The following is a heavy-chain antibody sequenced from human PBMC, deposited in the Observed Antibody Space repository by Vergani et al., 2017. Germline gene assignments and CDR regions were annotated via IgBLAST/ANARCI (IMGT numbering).Heavy chain of an antibody. V-gene: IGHV3-7*04. J-gene: IGHJ3*02. D-gene: IGHD6-6*01. CDR2: IKQDGSEK. Sequence: EVLLVESGGGLVQPGGSLRLSCAASGFTFSAYWMNWVRQAPGKGLEWVANIKQDGSEKYYVDSVKGRFTISRDNAKNSLYLQMNSLRAEDTAVYYCARVDSSSGDAFDIWGQGTMVTVSS. CDR1: GFTFSAYW. CDR3: ARVDSSSGDAFDI.